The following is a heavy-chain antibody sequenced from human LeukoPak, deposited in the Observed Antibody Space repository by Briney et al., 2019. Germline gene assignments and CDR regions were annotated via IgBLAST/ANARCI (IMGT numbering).Heavy chain of an antibody. Sequence: GGSLRLSCAASGFTFDDYAMHWVRHAPGKGLEWVSLISGDGGSTYYADSVKGRFTISRDNSKNSLYLQMNSLRTEDTALYYCAKDIGYCSSTSCYAPYFDYWGQGTLVTVSS. CDR3: AKDIGYCSSTSCYAPYFDY. V-gene: IGHV3-43*02. D-gene: IGHD2-2*03. J-gene: IGHJ4*02. CDR2: ISGDGGST. CDR1: GFTFDDYA.